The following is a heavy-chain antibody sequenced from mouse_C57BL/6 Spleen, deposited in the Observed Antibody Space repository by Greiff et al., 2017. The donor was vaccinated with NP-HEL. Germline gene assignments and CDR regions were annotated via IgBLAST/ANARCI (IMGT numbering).Heavy chain of an antibody. CDR2: IYPRSGNT. D-gene: IGHD4-1*01. J-gene: IGHJ3*01. V-gene: IGHV1-81*01. Sequence: VQVVESGAELARPGASVKLSCKASGYTFTSYGISWVKQRTGQGLEWIGEIYPRSGNTYYNEKFKGKATLTADKSSSTAYMELRSLTSEDSAVYFCARVGTGTGWFAYWGQGTLVTVSA. CDR1: GYTFTSYG. CDR3: ARVGTGTGWFAY.